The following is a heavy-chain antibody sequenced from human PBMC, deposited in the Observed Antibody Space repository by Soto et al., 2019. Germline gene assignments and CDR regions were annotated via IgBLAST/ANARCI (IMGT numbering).Heavy chain of an antibody. CDR1: GDSITRFY. D-gene: IGHD4-17*01. J-gene: IGHJ6*02. Sequence: SETLSLTCSVSGDSITRFYWNWIRQSPGKGLEWIGCVSHTGTTNYNPSLRSRVTISLDTSKTQLSLKLSSVTAADTAMDYCARSPTVTYDSLPYYNFALDVWGQGTTVTVSS. V-gene: IGHV4-59*01. CDR2: VSHTGTT. CDR3: ARSPTVTYDSLPYYNFALDV.